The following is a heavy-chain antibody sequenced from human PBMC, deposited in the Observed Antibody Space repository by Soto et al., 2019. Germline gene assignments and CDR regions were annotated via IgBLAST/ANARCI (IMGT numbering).Heavy chain of an antibody. V-gene: IGHV4-31*03. Sequence: SETLSLTCTVSGGSISSGGYYWSWIRQHPGKGLEWIGYIYYSGSTYYNPSLKSRVTISVDTSKNQFSLKLSSVTAADTAVYYCARTYDFWSGSELDYWGQGTLVTAPQ. D-gene: IGHD3-3*01. CDR3: ARTYDFWSGSELDY. J-gene: IGHJ4*02. CDR1: GGSISSGGYY. CDR2: IYYSGST.